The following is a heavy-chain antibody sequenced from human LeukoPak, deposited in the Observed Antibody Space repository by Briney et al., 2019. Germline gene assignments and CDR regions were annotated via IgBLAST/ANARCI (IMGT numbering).Heavy chain of an antibody. D-gene: IGHD3-3*01. CDR1: GFTFSSYS. J-gene: IGHJ3*02. Sequence: PGGSLRLSCAASGFTFSSYSMNWVRQAPGKGLEWVSSVSSSSSSIYYADSVKGRFTISRDNAKNSLYLQMNSLRAEDTAVYYCAKITIFGVVIAPDAFDIWGQGTMVTVSS. CDR3: AKITIFGVVIAPDAFDI. V-gene: IGHV3-21*01. CDR2: VSSSSSSI.